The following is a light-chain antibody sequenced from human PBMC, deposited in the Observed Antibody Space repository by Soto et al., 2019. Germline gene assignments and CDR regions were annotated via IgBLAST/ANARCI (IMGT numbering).Light chain of an antibody. J-gene: IGLJ3*02. Sequence: QSVLTQPPSASGTPGQRVTISCSGSSSNIGSNYVYWYQQLPGTAPKLLIYRNNQRPSGVPDRFSGSKSGTSASLAISGLRSEDEADYYCAPWDDSLSGWVFGGGPKLTVL. CDR1: SSNIGSNY. CDR2: RNN. V-gene: IGLV1-47*01. CDR3: APWDDSLSGWV.